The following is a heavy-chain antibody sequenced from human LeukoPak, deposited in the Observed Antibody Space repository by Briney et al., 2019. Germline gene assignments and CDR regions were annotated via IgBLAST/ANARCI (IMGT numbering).Heavy chain of an antibody. CDR3: ARDPSPYSSSFVRWDY. CDR1: GFTFSSCA. J-gene: IGHJ4*02. CDR2: ISYDGSNK. D-gene: IGHD6-6*01. Sequence: GGSLRLSCAASGFTFSSCAMHWVRQAPGKGLEWVTVISYDGSNKYYADSVKGRFTISRDNSKNTLYLQMNSLRAEDTAVYYCARDPSPYSSSFVRWDYWGQGTLVTVSS. V-gene: IGHV3-30-3*01.